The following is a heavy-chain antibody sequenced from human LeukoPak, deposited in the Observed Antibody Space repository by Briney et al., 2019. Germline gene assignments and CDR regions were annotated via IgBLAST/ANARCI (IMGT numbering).Heavy chain of an antibody. CDR3: ARALWPYYFDY. Sequence: PGGSLRLSCAASGFTFSSYGMHWVRQAPGKGLEWVAIIWYDGSNEYYADSVKGRLTISRDNSKNTLYLQMNSLRAEDTAVYYCARALWPYYFDYWGQGTLVTVSS. V-gene: IGHV3-33*01. D-gene: IGHD2-21*01. CDR2: IWYDGSNE. CDR1: GFTFSSYG. J-gene: IGHJ4*02.